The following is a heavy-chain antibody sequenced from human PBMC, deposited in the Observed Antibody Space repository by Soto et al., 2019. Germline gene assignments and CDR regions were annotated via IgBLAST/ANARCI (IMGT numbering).Heavy chain of an antibody. Sequence: SETLSLTCTVSCGSISSYYWSWIRQPPGKGLEWIGYFYNRGKTNYNPSLESRVTISVDTSKNQLFLNLTSVTAADTAVYYCARRQVSSSGSGPTHWFDPWGQGTLVTVSS. CDR3: ARRQVSSSGSGPTHWFDP. CDR1: CGSISSYY. J-gene: IGHJ5*02. V-gene: IGHV4-59*01. D-gene: IGHD3-10*01. CDR2: FYNRGKT.